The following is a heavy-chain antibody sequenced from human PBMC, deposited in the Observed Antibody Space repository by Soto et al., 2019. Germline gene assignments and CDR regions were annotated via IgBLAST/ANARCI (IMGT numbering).Heavy chain of an antibody. V-gene: IGHV3-30*04. D-gene: IGHD3-10*01. CDR2: ISYDGSNK. Sequence: HPGGSLRLSCAASGFTFSSYAMHWVRQAPGKGLEWVAVISYDGSNKYYADSVKGRFTISRDNSKNTLYLQMNSLRAEDTAVYYCAKEKEELLWFGEPYYFDYWGQGTLVTVSS. CDR1: GFTFSSYA. CDR3: AKEKEELLWFGEPYYFDY. J-gene: IGHJ4*02.